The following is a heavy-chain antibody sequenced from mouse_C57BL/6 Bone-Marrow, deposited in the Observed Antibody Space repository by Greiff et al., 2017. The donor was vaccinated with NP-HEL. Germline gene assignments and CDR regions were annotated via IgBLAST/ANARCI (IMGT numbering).Heavy chain of an antibody. Sequence: QVQLKESGAELVKPGASVKLSCKASGYTFTSYWMHWVKQRPGQGLEWIGMIHPNSGSTNYNEKFKSKATLTVDKSSSTAYMQLSSLTSEDSAVYYCARPYYLDYWGQGTTLTVSS. J-gene: IGHJ2*01. CDR1: GYTFTSYW. V-gene: IGHV1-64*01. D-gene: IGHD6-5*01. CDR3: ARPYYLDY. CDR2: IHPNSGST.